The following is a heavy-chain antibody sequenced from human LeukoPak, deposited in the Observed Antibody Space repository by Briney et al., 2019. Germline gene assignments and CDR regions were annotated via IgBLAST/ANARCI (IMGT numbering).Heavy chain of an antibody. V-gene: IGHV1-46*01. D-gene: IGHD4-11*01. J-gene: IGHJ4*02. Sequence: GASVKVSCKASGYTFTSYYMHWVRQAPGQGLEWMGIINPSGGSTSYAQKFQGRVTMTRDTSTSTVYMELSSLRSEDTAVYYCARAKVQLDYMATHFDYWGQGTLVTVSS. CDR3: ARAKVQLDYMATHFDY. CDR1: GYTFTSYY. CDR2: INPSGGST.